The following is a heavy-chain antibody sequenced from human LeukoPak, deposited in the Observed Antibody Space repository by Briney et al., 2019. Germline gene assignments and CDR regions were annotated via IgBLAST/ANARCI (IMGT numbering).Heavy chain of an antibody. CDR3: ARGGNSDDYYYGMDV. J-gene: IGHJ6*02. CDR2: INPSGGST. D-gene: IGHD4-23*01. Sequence: ASVKVSCKASGYTFTSYYMHWVRPAPGQGLEWMGIINPSGGSTSYAQKFQGRVTMTRDTSTSTVYMELSSLRSEDTAVYYCARGGNSDDYYYGMDVWGQGTTVTVSS. V-gene: IGHV1-46*01. CDR1: GYTFTSYY.